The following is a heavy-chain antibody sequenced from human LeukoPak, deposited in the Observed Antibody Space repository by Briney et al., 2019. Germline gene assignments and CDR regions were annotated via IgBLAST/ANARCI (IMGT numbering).Heavy chain of an antibody. CDR2: IIPIFGTA. V-gene: IGHV1-69*13. J-gene: IGHJ4*02. Sequence: SVKVSCKASGGTFSSYAISWVRQAPGQGLEWMGGIIPIFGTANYAQKFQGRVTITADESTSTAYMELSSLRSEDTAVYYCARADYYDRQLDYWGQGTLVTVSS. CDR3: ARADYYDRQLDY. D-gene: IGHD3-22*01. CDR1: GGTFSSYA.